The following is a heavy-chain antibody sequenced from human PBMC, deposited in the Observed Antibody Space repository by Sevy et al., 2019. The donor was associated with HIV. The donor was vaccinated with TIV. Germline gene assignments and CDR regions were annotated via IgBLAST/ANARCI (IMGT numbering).Heavy chain of an antibody. V-gene: IGHV3-7*01. CDR1: AFTFSSYW. J-gene: IGHJ6*02. CDR2: INQDGSEE. Sequence: GGSLRLSCAASAFTFSSYWMTWVRQAPGKGLEWVANINQDGSEENYADSVKGRFTIFRDNAKKSLFLQMNSLRAEDTAVYHCARTGSYADTYFYYYAMDVWGQGTTVTVSS. D-gene: IGHD3-16*01. CDR3: ARTGSYADTYFYYYAMDV.